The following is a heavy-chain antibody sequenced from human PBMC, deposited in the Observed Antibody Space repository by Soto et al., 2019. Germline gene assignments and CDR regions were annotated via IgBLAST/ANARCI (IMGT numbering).Heavy chain of an antibody. CDR1: GYTFTSYY. Sequence: PSVKLSCKASGYTFTSYYMHWVRQSPGQGLEWMGIINPSGGSTSYAQKFQGRVTMTRDTSTSTVYMELSSLRSEDTVVYYCAMINGYSGYDRSDYWGQGTLVTVSS. CDR2: INPSGGST. J-gene: IGHJ4*02. V-gene: IGHV1-46*03. D-gene: IGHD5-12*01. CDR3: AMINGYSGYDRSDY.